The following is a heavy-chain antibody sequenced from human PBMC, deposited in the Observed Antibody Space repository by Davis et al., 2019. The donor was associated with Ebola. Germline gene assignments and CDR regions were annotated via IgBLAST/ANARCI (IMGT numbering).Heavy chain of an antibody. D-gene: IGHD1-26*01. V-gene: IGHV3-53*01. CDR3: AKDTSNIWFDI. CDR2: IYTDERT. CDR1: GFTVSDKY. Sequence: GESLKISCAASGFTVSDKYMSWVRQAPGKGLEWVSVIYTDERTYYADSVKGRFTVSRDNSKNTLYLQMNGLRVEDTAIYYCAKDTSNIWFDIWGQGTNVTVSS. J-gene: IGHJ3*02.